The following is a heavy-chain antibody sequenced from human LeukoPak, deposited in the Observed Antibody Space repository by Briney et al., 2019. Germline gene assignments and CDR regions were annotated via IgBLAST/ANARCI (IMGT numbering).Heavy chain of an antibody. D-gene: IGHD1-7*01. CDR3: ARRFWDYNLGRDYYYMDV. J-gene: IGHJ6*03. V-gene: IGHV3-30*04. Sequence: GGSLRLSCAASGFTFSSYAMHWVRQAPGKGLEWVAVISYDGSNKYYADSVKGRFTISRDNSKNTLYLQMNSLRAEGTAVYYCARRFWDYNLGRDYYYMDVWGKGTTVTVSS. CDR2: ISYDGSNK. CDR1: GFTFSSYA.